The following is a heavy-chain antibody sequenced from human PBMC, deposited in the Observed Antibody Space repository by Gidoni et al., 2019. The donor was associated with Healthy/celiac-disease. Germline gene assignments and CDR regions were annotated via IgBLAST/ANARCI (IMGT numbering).Heavy chain of an antibody. CDR2: IYHSGST. Sequence: QVQLQESGPGLVKPSGTLSLTCAVSGGSISSSNWWRWVRQPPGKGLEWIGEIYHSGSTNYNPSLKSRVTISVDKSKNQFSLKLSSVTAADTAVYYCARVAPDYCSSTSCERGFPDYWGQGTLVTVSS. V-gene: IGHV4-4*02. CDR1: GGSISSSNW. CDR3: ARVAPDYCSSTSCERGFPDY. D-gene: IGHD2-2*01. J-gene: IGHJ4*02.